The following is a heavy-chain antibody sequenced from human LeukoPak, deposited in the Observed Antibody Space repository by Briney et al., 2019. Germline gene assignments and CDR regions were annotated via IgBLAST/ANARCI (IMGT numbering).Heavy chain of an antibody. J-gene: IGHJ6*03. CDR2: INTNTGNP. CDR3: ARDQSSSWSHYYYMDV. Sequence: ASVKVSCKASGYTFTSYAMNWVRQAPGQGLEWMGWINTNTGNPTYAQGFTGRFVFSLDTSVSTAYLQISSLKAEDTAVYYCARDQSSSWSHYYYMDVWGQGTLVTVSS. CDR1: GYTFTSYA. D-gene: IGHD6-13*01. V-gene: IGHV7-4-1*02.